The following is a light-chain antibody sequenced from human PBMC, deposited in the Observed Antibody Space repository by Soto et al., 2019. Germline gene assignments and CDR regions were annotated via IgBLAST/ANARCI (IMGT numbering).Light chain of an antibody. Sequence: DIQMTQSPSSLSASVGDRVTISCRARQSISNFVNWYQQKPRKAPQLLIYAASRLQSGVPPRFSGSGAGTDFTLTISRLQPEDFATYFCQQSYTTFRSFGGGTKVE. CDR3: QQSYTTFRS. CDR1: QSISNF. J-gene: IGKJ4*01. CDR2: AAS. V-gene: IGKV1-39*01.